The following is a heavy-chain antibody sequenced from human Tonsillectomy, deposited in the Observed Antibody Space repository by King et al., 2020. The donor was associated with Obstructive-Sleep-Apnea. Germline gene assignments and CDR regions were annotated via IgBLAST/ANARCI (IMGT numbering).Heavy chain of an antibody. CDR1: GFTFDDYA. CDR2: ISWNSGSI. Sequence: VQLVESGGDLVQPGRSLRLSCAASGFTFDDYAMHWVRQAPGKGLEWVSGISWNSGSIGYADSVKGRFPISRDNAKNSLYLQMNSLRAEDTALYYCARGSNSCYLGYWGQGTLVTVSS. CDR3: ARGSNSCYLGY. J-gene: IGHJ4*02. V-gene: IGHV3-9*01. D-gene: IGHD6-13*01.